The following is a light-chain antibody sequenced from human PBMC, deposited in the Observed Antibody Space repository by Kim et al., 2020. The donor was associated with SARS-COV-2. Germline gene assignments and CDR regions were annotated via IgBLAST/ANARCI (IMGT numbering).Light chain of an antibody. Sequence: LPPGEPAPPSCRASQSVTSYLAWYQQKPGQAPRLLIYDASNRATGTPARFSGSGSGTDFTLPISSLEPEDFAGYYCQQRTNWPLTFGGGTTVEIK. V-gene: IGKV3-11*01. CDR1: QSVTSY. CDR2: DAS. CDR3: QQRTNWPLT. J-gene: IGKJ4*01.